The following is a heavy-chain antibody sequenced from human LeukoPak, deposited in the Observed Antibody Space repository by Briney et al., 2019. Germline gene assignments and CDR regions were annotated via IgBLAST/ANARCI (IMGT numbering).Heavy chain of an antibody. Sequence: PSETLSLTCTVSGYSISSGYYWGWIRQPPGKGLEWIGSIYHSGSTYYNPSLKSRVTISVDTSKNQFSLKLSSVTAADTAVYYCARVNYYDSSGYSGVLGTDYWGQGTLVTVSS. CDR3: ARVNYYDSSGYSGVLGTDY. V-gene: IGHV4-38-2*02. D-gene: IGHD3-22*01. J-gene: IGHJ4*02. CDR1: GYSISSGYY. CDR2: IYHSGST.